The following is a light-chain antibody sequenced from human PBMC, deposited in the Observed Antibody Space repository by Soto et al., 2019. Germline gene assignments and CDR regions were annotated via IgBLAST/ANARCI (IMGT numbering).Light chain of an antibody. CDR1: ESIGDY. Sequence: EIVLTQSPGALSLSRGQTPSLSCSASESIGDYLAWYRQKPGQAPRLLIYGATMRTTGTPDRFSGAGSETHFTLAISRLEPGDFAVYYCQQYVTSPAITFGQGTRLEIK. J-gene: IGKJ5*01. CDR3: QQYVTSPAIT. V-gene: IGKV3-20*01. CDR2: GAT.